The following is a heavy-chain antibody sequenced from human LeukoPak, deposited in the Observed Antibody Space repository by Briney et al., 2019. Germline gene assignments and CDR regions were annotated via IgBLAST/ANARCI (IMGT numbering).Heavy chain of an antibody. CDR1: GGSISSYY. D-gene: IGHD6-6*01. CDR2: ISGSSSFI. V-gene: IGHV3-21*01. Sequence: ETLSLTCTVSGGSISSYYWNWVRQAPGKGLEWVSSISGSSSFIYYADSVKGRFTISRDNAKNSLYLQMNSLRAEDTAVYYCARGGSTSSSSHFHHWGQGTLVTVSS. CDR3: ARGGSTSSSSHFHH. J-gene: IGHJ1*01.